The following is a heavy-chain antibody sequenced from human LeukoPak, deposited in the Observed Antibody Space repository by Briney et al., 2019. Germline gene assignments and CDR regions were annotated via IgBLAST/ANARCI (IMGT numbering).Heavy chain of an antibody. V-gene: IGHV4-31*03. CDR3: ARGSNHYYGSGSRFDY. CDR1: GGSISSGGYY. CDR2: IYYSGST. J-gene: IGHJ4*02. Sequence: SQTLSLTCTVSGGSISSGGYYWSWIRQHPGKGLEWIGYIYYSGSTYYNPSLKSRVTISVDTSKNQFSLKLSSVTAADTAVYYCARGSNHYYGSGSRFDYWGQGTLVTVSS. D-gene: IGHD3-10*01.